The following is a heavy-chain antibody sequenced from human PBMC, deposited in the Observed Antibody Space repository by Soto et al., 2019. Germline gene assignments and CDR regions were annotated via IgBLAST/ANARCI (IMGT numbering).Heavy chain of an antibody. J-gene: IGHJ4*02. CDR1: GGSISSGGYS. V-gene: IGHV4-30-2*01. CDR3: ARLDSSGYYYSFDY. Sequence: SETLSLTCAVSGGSISSGGYSWSWIRQPPGKGLEWIGYIYHSGSTYYNPSLKSRVTISVDRSKNQFSLKLSSVTAADTAVYYCARLDSSGYYYSFDYWGQGTLVPSPQ. CDR2: IYHSGST. D-gene: IGHD3-22*01.